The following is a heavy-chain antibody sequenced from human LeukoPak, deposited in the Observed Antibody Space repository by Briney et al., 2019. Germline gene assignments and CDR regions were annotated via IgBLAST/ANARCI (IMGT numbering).Heavy chain of an antibody. CDR3: ARWGSGTYKAYDHYGMDV. J-gene: IGHJ6*02. CDR1: GFTFSGYG. Sequence: PGRSLRLSCAASGFTFSGYGMHWVRQAPGKGLEWGAVIYYDGNNKYYTESVKARFTISRDNPKNTLYLQMNSRRAEDTAVYYCARWGSGTYKAYDHYGMDVWGQGTTVTVSS. D-gene: IGHD3-10*01. V-gene: IGHV3-33*01. CDR2: IYYDGNNK.